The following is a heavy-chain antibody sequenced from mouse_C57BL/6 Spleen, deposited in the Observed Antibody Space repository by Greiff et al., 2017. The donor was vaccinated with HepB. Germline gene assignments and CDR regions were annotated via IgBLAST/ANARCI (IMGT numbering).Heavy chain of an antibody. CDR1: GYAFTNYL. D-gene: IGHD2-4*01. CDR2: INPGSGGT. J-gene: IGHJ3*01. CDR3: ARHYDYDGPPWFAY. V-gene: IGHV1-54*01. Sequence: VKVVESGAELVRPGTSVKVSCKASGYAFTNYLIEWVKQRPGQGLEWIGVINPGSGGTNYNEKFKGKATLTADKSSSTAYMQLSSLTSEDSAVYFCARHYDYDGPPWFAYWGQGTLVTVSA.